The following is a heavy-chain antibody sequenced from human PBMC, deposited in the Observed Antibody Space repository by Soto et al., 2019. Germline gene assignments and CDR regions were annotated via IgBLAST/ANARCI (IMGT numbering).Heavy chain of an antibody. Sequence: QAQLVESGGGVVQPGRSLRLSCAASGFAFSSYGMHWVRQARGTGLEWVAVISYDGSLQLYADSVKGRFTISRDNSKNMVLLQMSSLRAENTAVYYCVSDRGYGHASVPYSWGQGTLVSVSS. CDR1: GFAFSSYG. V-gene: IGHV3-30*03. CDR2: ISYDGSLQ. D-gene: IGHD5-18*01. J-gene: IGHJ4*02. CDR3: VSDRGYGHASVPYS.